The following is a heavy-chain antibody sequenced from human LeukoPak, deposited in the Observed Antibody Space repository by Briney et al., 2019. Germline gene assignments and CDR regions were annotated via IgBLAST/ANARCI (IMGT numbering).Heavy chain of an antibody. CDR1: GGSISSYY. V-gene: IGHV4-59*06. CDR3: ARGNQKETYGRLKDIVVVRSGFDY. J-gene: IGHJ4*02. Sequence: SETLSLTCTVSGGSISSYYWSWIRQHPGKGLEWIGYIYYSGSTYYNPSLKSRVTISVDTSKNQFSLKLSSVTAADTAVYYCARGNQKETYGRLKDIVVVRSGFDYWGQGTLVTVSS. D-gene: IGHD2-2*01. CDR2: IYYSGST.